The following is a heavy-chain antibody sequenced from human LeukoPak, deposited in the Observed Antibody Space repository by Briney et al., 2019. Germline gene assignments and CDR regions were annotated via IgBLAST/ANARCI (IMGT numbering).Heavy chain of an antibody. J-gene: IGHJ4*02. Sequence: SETLSLTCAVSGGSISSRNWWSWVRQPPGKGLEWIVEIYHSGSINYNPSLKSRVTISVDTSKNQFSLKLSSVTAADTAVYYCARGGYIVVVPAAFDYWGQGTLVTVSS. V-gene: IGHV4-4*02. D-gene: IGHD2-2*01. CDR1: GGSISSRNW. CDR3: ARGGYIVVVPAAFDY. CDR2: IYHSGSI.